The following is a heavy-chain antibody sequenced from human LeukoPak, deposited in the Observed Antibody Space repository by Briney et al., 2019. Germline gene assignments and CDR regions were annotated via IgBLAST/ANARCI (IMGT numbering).Heavy chain of an antibody. J-gene: IGHJ4*02. CDR1: GGSFSGYY. V-gene: IGHV4-34*01. D-gene: IGHD6-6*01. CDR2: INHSGST. CDR3: EGAGLYREYSSSRYYCDY. Sequence: SGTLSLTCAVYGGSFSGYYWSWIRQPPGKGLEWVGEINHSGSTNYNPSLKNRVTISVDTSNNQFSRKLSSVTAAETAVYYCEGAGLYREYSSSRYYCDYWRQGTVVSVSS.